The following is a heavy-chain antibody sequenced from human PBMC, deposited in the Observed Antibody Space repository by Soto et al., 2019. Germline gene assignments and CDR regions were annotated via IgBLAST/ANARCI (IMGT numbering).Heavy chain of an antibody. CDR2: ISYDGSNK. Sequence: PGGSLRLSCAASGFTFSSYGMHWVRQAPGKGLEWVAVISYDGSNKYYADSVKGRFTISRDNSKNTLYLQMNSLRAEDTAVYYCAKGSGYCSGTSCKRGAFDIWGQGTMVTVSS. CDR3: AKGSGYCSGTSCKRGAFDI. D-gene: IGHD2-2*01. CDR1: GFTFSSYG. V-gene: IGHV3-30*18. J-gene: IGHJ3*02.